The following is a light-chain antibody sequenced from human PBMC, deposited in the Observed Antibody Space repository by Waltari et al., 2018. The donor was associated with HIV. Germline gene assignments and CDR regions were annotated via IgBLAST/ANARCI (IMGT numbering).Light chain of an antibody. J-gene: IGLJ2*01. CDR1: SSNIGAGYD. CDR3: QSYDSSLSVV. CDR2: GNS. V-gene: IGLV1-40*01. Sequence: QSVLTQPPSVSGAPGQRVTISCTGRSSNIGAGYDVHWYQQLPGTAPKLPIYGNSNRPSGVPDRFSGSKSGTSASLAITGLQAEDEADYYCQSYDSSLSVVFGGGTKLTVL.